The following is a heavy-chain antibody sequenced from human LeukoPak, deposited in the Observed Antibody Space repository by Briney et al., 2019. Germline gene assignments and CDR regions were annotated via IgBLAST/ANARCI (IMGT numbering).Heavy chain of an antibody. CDR3: ARGLPGGQLSRYDY. D-gene: IGHD6-13*01. V-gene: IGHV4-38-2*02. CDR2: IYQSGKT. Sequence: SETLSLTCSVSGYTISSGYYWGWIRQPPGKGVEWMGIIYQSGKTYCNPSLESRVTISVDTSKNQFSLKMNTMTAAYTAMSYCARGLPGGQLSRYDYWGQGTLVTVSS. J-gene: IGHJ4*02. CDR1: GYTISSGYY.